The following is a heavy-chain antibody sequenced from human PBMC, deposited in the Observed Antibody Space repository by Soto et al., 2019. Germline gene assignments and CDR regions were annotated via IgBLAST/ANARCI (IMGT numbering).Heavy chain of an antibody. Sequence: QVQLQQWGAGLLKPSETLSLTCAVYGGSFSGYYWSWIRQPPGKGLEWIGEINHSGSTNYNPSLKSRVTISVDTSKNQFSLKLSSVTAADTAVYYCATWVIAVAGLQHWGQGTLVTVSS. CDR1: GGSFSGYY. CDR2: INHSGST. CDR3: ATWVIAVAGLQH. V-gene: IGHV4-34*01. J-gene: IGHJ1*01. D-gene: IGHD6-19*01.